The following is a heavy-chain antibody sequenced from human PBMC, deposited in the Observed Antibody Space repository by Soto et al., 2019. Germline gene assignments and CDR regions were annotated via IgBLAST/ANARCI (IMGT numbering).Heavy chain of an antibody. D-gene: IGHD3-22*01. CDR1: LFTFSSYS. Sequence: LILSCAASLFTFSSYSMNGFRQDPGKGLEWVSSISSSSSYIYYADSVKGRFTISRDNAKNSLYLQMNSLRAEDTAVYYCARDSVGGGYYGPLFDYWGQGTKVTVYS. J-gene: IGHJ4*02. CDR3: ARDSVGGGYYGPLFDY. V-gene: IGHV3-21*01. CDR2: ISSSSSYI.